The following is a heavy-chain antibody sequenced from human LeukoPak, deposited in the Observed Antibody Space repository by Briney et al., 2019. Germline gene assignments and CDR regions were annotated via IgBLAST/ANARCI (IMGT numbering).Heavy chain of an antibody. V-gene: IGHV7-4-1*02. CDR1: GYTFTSYA. Sequence: ASVKVSCKASGYTFTSYAMNWVRQAPGQGLEWMGWINTNTGNPTYAQGFTGRFVFSLDTSVSTAYLQISSLKAEDTAVYYCATTGPNSVFDTDNDYWGQGTLVTVSS. J-gene: IGHJ4*02. CDR2: INTNTGNP. CDR3: ATTGPNSVFDTDNDY. D-gene: IGHD5-18*01.